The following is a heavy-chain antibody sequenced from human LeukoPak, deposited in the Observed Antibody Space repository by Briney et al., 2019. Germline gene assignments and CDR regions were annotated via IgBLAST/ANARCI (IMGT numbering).Heavy chain of an antibody. CDR1: GFTFSGSA. CDR2: ISYDGSNK. D-gene: IGHD2-8*01. V-gene: IGHV3-30*04. CDR3: ARDQHGPLDY. Sequence: GGSLRLSCAASGFTFSGSAMHWVRQAPGKGLEWVAVISYDGSNKYYADSVKGRFTISRDNSKNTLYLQMNSLRAEDTAVYYCARDQHGPLDYWGQGTLVTVSS. J-gene: IGHJ4*02.